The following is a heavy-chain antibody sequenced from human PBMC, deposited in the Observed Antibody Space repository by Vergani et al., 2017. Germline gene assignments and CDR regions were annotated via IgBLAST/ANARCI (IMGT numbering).Heavy chain of an antibody. CDR1: GFTFSSYE. Sequence: EVQLVESGGGLVQPGGSLRLSCAASGFTFSSYEMNWVRQAPGKGLEWVSYISSSGSTIYYADSVKGRFTISRDNSKNSLYLQMTSLRAEATAVYYCARDGFYDFWGGGRGFSDYWGQGTLVTVSS. CDR2: ISSSGSTI. D-gene: IGHD3-3*01. V-gene: IGHV3-48*03. CDR3: ARDGFYDFWGGGRGFSDY. J-gene: IGHJ4*02.